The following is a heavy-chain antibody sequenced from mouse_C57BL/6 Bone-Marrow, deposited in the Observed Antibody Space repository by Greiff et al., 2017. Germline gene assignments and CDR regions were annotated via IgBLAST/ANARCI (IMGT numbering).Heavy chain of an antibody. J-gene: IGHJ2*01. CDR2: INPGSGGT. V-gene: IGHV1-54*01. CDR1: GYAFTNYL. Sequence: VQLQQSGAELVRPGTSVKVSCKASGYAFTNYLIEWVKQRPGQGLEWIGVINPGSGGTNYNEKFKGKATLTADKSSSTAYLQLSSLTSEDSAVYVCARGITTVSDFDYGGQGTTLTVSS. CDR3: ARGITTVSDFDY. D-gene: IGHD1-1*01.